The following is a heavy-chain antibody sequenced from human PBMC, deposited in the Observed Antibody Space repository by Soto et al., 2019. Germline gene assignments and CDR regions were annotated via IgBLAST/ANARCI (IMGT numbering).Heavy chain of an antibody. CDR3: ARVAGATNHFLDY. J-gene: IGHJ4*02. V-gene: IGHV4-38-2*01. CDR2: IYHSGST. CDR1: GYSISSGYY. Sequence: QVQLQESGPGLVKPSETLSLTCAVSGYSISSGYYWGWIRQPPGKGLEWIGSIYHSGSTYYNPSLKSRVTISVETSKNQFSLKLSSVTAADTAVYYCARVAGATNHFLDYWGQGTLVTVSS. D-gene: IGHD1-26*01.